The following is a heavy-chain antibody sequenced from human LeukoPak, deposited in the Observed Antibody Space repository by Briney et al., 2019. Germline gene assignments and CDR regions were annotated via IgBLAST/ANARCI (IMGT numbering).Heavy chain of an antibody. D-gene: IGHD3-3*01. CDR2: IYTSGST. Sequence: SETLSLTCTVTGGFISNYYWSWIRQPPGKGLEWIGYIYTSGSTNYNPSLKSRVTISVDTSKNQFSLKLSSVTAADTAVHYCARRSGFGVFFDYWGQGTLVTVSS. CDR1: GGFISNYY. CDR3: ARRSGFGVFFDY. J-gene: IGHJ4*02. V-gene: IGHV4-4*09.